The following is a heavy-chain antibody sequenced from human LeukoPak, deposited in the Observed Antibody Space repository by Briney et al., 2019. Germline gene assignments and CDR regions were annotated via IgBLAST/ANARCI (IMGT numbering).Heavy chain of an antibody. V-gene: IGHV3-30*02. J-gene: IGHJ4*02. CDR3: ARDPRGIRIYYDFWSGYSQYYFDY. Sequence: GGSLRLSCAASGFTFSSYGMHWVRQAPGKGLEWVAFIRYDGSNKYYADSVKGRFTISRDNSKNTLYLQMNSLRAEDTAVYYCARDPRGIRIYYDFWSGYSQYYFDYWGQGTLVTVSS. D-gene: IGHD3-3*01. CDR2: IRYDGSNK. CDR1: GFTFSSYG.